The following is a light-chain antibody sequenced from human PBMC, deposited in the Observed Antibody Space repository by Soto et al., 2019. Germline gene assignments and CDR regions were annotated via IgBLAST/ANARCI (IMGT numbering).Light chain of an antibody. CDR3: QQYGSSPPYT. CDR1: QSVGRNY. J-gene: IGKJ2*01. Sequence: EIVLTQSPGTLSLSPGERATLSCRASQSVGRNYLAWYQQKPGQAPRLLIYGASSRDSGIPDRFSGSGSGTYFTLPISSLEPEDFAGAYCQQYGSSPPYTFGHGTKLESK. CDR2: GAS. V-gene: IGKV3-20*01.